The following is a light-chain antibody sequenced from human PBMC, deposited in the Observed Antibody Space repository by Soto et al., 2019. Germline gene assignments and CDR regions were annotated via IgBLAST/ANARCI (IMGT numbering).Light chain of an antibody. CDR1: HSLVYSDGSTY. CDR2: KVY. J-gene: IGKJ1*01. V-gene: IGKV2-30*01. CDR3: MQLKHWPGT. Sequence: DVVMTQSPLSLPVTLGQPASISCRSRHSLVYSDGSTYLNWFQQRPRQSPRRLLYKVYNRDSGVPHRFSGAVSGTNFTLKISRVEAEDVGVYYCMQLKHWPGTFGQGNKWEI.